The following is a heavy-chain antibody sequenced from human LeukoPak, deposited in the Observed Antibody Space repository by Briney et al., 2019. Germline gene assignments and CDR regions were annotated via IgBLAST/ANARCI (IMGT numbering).Heavy chain of an antibody. D-gene: IGHD3-22*01. Sequence: SETLSLTCIVSGGSISSGDYYWGWIRQPPGKGLEWIGYIYYSGSIYYNPSLKSRVTISVDTSKNQFSLKLSSVTAADTAVYYCARVVYYYDGSGYRYYFDYWGQGTLVTVSS. V-gene: IGHV4-30-4*01. CDR1: GGSISSGDYY. CDR2: IYYSGSI. CDR3: ARVVYYYDGSGYRYYFDY. J-gene: IGHJ4*02.